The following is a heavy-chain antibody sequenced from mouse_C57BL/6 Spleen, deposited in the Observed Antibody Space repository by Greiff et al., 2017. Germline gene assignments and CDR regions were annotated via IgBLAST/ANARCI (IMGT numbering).Heavy chain of an antibody. J-gene: IGHJ2*01. D-gene: IGHD6-1*01. CDR2: IYPGSGSP. V-gene: IGHV1-55*01. CDR3: ARGSSSSAIDY. CDR1: GYTFTSYW. Sequence: QVQLQQPGAELVKPGASVKMSCKASGYTFTSYWITWVKQRPGQGLEWIGDIYPGSGSPNYNEKFKSKATLTVDTSSSTAYMQLSSLTSEDSAVYYCARGSSSSAIDYWGQGTTLTVSS.